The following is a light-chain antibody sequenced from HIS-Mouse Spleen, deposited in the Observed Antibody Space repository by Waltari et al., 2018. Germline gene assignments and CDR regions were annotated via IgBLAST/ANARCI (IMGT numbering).Light chain of an antibody. J-gene: IGLJ3*02. CDR2: RNN. Sequence: QSVLTQPPSASGTPGQRVTISCSGSSSNVGSHYVYWYQQLPGTAPKPLIYRNNQRPSGFPDRFSGSKSGTSASLAISGLRSEDEADYYCAAWDDSLSGPVFGGGTKLTVL. V-gene: IGLV1-47*01. CDR1: SSNVGSHY. CDR3: AAWDDSLSGPV.